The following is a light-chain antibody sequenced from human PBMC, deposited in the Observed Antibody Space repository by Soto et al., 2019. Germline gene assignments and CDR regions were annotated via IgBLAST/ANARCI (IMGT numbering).Light chain of an antibody. CDR1: QSIGLA. Sequence: EIVLTQSPATLSLSPGERATLSCRASQSIGLAIAWYQHKPGQAPRLLIHSASGRATGIPDRFSGSGSGTDFTLTISRLEPEDFAVYYCQQYSSSPLTFGGGTKVDIK. CDR2: SAS. V-gene: IGKV3-20*01. CDR3: QQYSSSPLT. J-gene: IGKJ4*01.